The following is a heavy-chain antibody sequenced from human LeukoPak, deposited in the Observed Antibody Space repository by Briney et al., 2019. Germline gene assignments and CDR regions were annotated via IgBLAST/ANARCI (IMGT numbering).Heavy chain of an antibody. V-gene: IGHV4-38-2*02. D-gene: IGHD3-22*01. CDR2: IHTSGIT. CDR1: GFSINTDYY. CDR3: ARGRYYYDSSGYYLFDY. Sequence: SETLSLTCTVSGFSINTDYYWGWIRQPPGKGLEWIGRIHTSGITNYNPSLKSRVTMSVDTSKNQFFLKLSSVTAADTAVYYCARGRYYYDSSGYYLFDYWGQGTLVTVSS. J-gene: IGHJ4*02.